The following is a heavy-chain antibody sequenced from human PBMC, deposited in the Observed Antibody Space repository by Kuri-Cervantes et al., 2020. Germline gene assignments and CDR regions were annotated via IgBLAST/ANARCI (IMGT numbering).Heavy chain of an antibody. CDR1: GFTFSSYS. V-gene: IGHV3-21*04. Sequence: GGSLRLSCAASGFTFSSYSMNWVRQAPGKGLEWVSSISSSSSYIYYADSVKGRFTISRDNAKNSLSLQMNSLRAEDTALHYCAKGGFGERSFDYWGQGTLVTVSS. J-gene: IGHJ4*02. D-gene: IGHD3-10*01. CDR3: AKGGFGERSFDY. CDR2: ISSSSSYI.